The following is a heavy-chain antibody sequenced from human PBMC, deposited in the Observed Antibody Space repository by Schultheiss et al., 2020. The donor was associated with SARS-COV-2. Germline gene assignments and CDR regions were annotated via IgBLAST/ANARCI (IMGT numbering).Heavy chain of an antibody. J-gene: IGHJ4*02. Sequence: SETLSLTCTVSGGSISSSSYYWSWIRQPPGKGLEWIGSIYYSGSTYYNPSLKSRVTISVDTSKNQFSLKLSSVTAADTAVYYCARVGYFDYWGQGTLVTVSS. CDR1: GGSISSSSYY. V-gene: IGHV4-39*01. CDR2: IYYSGST. CDR3: ARVGYFDY.